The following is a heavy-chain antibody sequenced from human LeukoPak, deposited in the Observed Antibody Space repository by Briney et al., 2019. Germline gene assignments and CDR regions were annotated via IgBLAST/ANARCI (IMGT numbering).Heavy chain of an antibody. CDR2: ISAYNGNT. CDR3: ARDFSSVHRGEVSYH. D-gene: IGHD3-10*01. V-gene: IGHV1-18*01. CDR1: GYTFTNYG. J-gene: IGHJ5*02. Sequence: ASVKVSCKASGYTFTNYGISWVRQAPEQGLEWMGWISAYNGNTNSAQKFQGRVTMTTDTSTNTAYMELRSLRSDDTAVYYCARDFSSVHRGEVSYHWGQGTLVTVSS.